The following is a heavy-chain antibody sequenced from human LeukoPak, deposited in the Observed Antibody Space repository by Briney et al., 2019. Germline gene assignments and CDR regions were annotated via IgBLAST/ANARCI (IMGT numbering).Heavy chain of an antibody. J-gene: IGHJ6*03. CDR2: ISSSGSTI. D-gene: IGHD5-12*01. V-gene: IGHV3-48*03. CDR1: GFTFSSYE. CDR3: ARDHTGYEYGSFTYHYQYVDV. Sequence: SGGSLRLSCAASGFTFSSYEMNWVRQAPGKGPEWVSYISSSGSTIYYADSVKGRFTIPRDNAKNSMYLQMNSLRADDTAVYYCARDHTGYEYGSFTYHYQYVDVWGKGTTVTVSS.